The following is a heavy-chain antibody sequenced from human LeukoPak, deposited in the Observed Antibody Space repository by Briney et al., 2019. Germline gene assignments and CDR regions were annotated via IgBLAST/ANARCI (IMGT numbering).Heavy chain of an antibody. D-gene: IGHD3-10*01. CDR3: ARDSPMVPGVMGYFDL. J-gene: IGHJ2*01. CDR1: GGSISTYY. CDR2: IYYSGST. V-gene: IGHV4-59*01. Sequence: PSETLTLTSTVSGGSISTYYWSWIRQPPGKGLEWIGYIYYSGSTNYNPSLKSRVTISVDTSKNQFSLKLSSVTAADTAVYYCARDSPMVPGVMGYFDLWGRGTLVTVSS.